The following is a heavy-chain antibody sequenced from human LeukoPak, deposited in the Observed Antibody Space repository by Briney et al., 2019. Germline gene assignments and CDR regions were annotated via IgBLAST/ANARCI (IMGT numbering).Heavy chain of an antibody. CDR2: INNDGTAT. CDR1: GFTLNYFW. J-gene: IGHJ1*01. V-gene: IGHV3-74*01. Sequence: PGGSLRLSCAASGFTLNYFWMHWVRQVPGKGLVWVSGINNDGTATYYADSVKGRFTISRDNAKNTVYLQMNGLRAEDTTVYYCATVSEHWGQGTLVTVSS. CDR3: ATVSEH.